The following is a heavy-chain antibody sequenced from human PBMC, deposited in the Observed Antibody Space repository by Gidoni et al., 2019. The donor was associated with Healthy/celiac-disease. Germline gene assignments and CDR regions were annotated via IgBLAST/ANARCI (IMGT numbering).Heavy chain of an antibody. CDR3: ARGHSSGWYLDY. V-gene: IGHV3-33*01. Sequence: QVQLVESGGGVVQPGRSLRLSCAASGFTFSSYGMHWVRQAPGKGLEWVAVIWYDGSNNYYADSVKGRFTISRDNSKNTLYLQMNSLRAEDTAVYYCARGHSSGWYLDYWGQGTLVTVSS. CDR2: IWYDGSNN. CDR1: GFTFSSYG. D-gene: IGHD6-19*01. J-gene: IGHJ4*02.